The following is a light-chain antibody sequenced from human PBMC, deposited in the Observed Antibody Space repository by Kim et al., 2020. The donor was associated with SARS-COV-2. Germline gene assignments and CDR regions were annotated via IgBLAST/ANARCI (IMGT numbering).Light chain of an antibody. J-gene: IGKJ3*01. CDR1: ESVSSY. Sequence: EIVLTQSPATLSLSPGERATLSCRASESVSSYLAWYQQKPGQPPRLLIYDASNRATGIRARFSGSGSGTDFTLTISSLEPEDFAVYYCQQRSNWPPLFTFGPGTKVDIK. CDR2: DAS. CDR3: QQRSNWPPLFT. V-gene: IGKV3-11*01.